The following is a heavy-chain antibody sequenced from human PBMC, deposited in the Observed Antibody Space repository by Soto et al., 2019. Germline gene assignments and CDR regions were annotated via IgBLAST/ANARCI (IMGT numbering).Heavy chain of an antibody. V-gene: IGHV4-34*01. D-gene: IGHD5-12*01. CDR3: ARVKWIRFLEY. CDR1: GGSFSGYY. CDR2: INHSGST. J-gene: IGHJ4*02. Sequence: SETLSLTCAFYGGSFSGYYWSWIRQPPGKGLEWIGEINHSGSTNYNPSLKSRVTISVDTSKNQFSLKLSSVTAADTAVYYCARVKWIRFLEYWGQGTLVNVSS.